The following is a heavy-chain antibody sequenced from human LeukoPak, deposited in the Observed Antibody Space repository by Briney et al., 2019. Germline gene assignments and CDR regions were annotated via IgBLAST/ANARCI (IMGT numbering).Heavy chain of an antibody. CDR2: INCHHGNT. CDR3: ARDEVSGGWYNH. Sequence: GASVKVSCKAFGYTFTSRGISWVRQAPGQGLEWMGWINCHHGNTNYAQKLQGRLTMTTDTSTSTAYMELRSLRSDDTAVYYCARDEVSGGWYNHWGQGTLVTVSS. D-gene: IGHD6-19*01. CDR1: GYTFTSRG. J-gene: IGHJ4*02. V-gene: IGHV1-18*04.